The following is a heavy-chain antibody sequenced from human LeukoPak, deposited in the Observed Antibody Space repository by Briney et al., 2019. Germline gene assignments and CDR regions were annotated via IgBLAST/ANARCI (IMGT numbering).Heavy chain of an antibody. Sequence: GGSLRLSCAASGFTFDDYPMLCVRHAPGKGLEWVSLISWGGGSTYYTLSVKGGFTISRDNSKNSLYLQMNSRRTEDTALYYCAKDIATSSAYYYYYYMDVWGKGTTVTVSS. J-gene: IGHJ6*03. CDR3: AKDIATSSAYYYYYYMDV. V-gene: IGHV3-43*01. CDR1: GFTFDDYP. D-gene: IGHD5-24*01. CDR2: ISWGGGST.